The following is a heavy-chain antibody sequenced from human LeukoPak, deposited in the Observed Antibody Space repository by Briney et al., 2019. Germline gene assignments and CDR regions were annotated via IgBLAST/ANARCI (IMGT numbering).Heavy chain of an antibody. CDR3: ARDTPFDWSANFDY. J-gene: IGHJ4*02. CDR2: VSAYNGNT. D-gene: IGHD3-9*01. Sequence: ASVKVSCKASGYTFTSYGISWVRQAPGQGLEWMGWVSAYNGNTNYAQKLQGRVTMTTDTSTSTAYMELRSLRSDDTAVYYCARDTPFDWSANFDYWGQGTLVTVSS. V-gene: IGHV1-18*01. CDR1: GYTFTSYG.